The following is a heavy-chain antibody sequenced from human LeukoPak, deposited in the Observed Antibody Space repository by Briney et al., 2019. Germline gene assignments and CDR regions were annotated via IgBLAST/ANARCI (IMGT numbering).Heavy chain of an antibody. CDR2: IYYSGST. V-gene: IGHV4-59*01. J-gene: IGHJ4*02. CDR1: GGSISSYY. D-gene: IGHD6-13*01. CDR3: ARAGGKYSSSWYQFDY. Sequence: SETLSLTCTVSGGSISSYYWSWIRQPPGKGLEWIGYIYYSGSTNYNPSLKSRVTISVDTSKNQFSLKLSSVTAADTAVYYCARAGGKYSSSWYQFDYWGQGTLVTVSS.